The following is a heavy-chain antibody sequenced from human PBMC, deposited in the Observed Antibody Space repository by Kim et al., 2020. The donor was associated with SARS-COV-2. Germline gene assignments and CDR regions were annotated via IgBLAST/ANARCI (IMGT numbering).Heavy chain of an antibody. D-gene: IGHD1-26*01. Sequence: ASVKVSCKGSGYTFTDYAIHWVRQAPGQSLEWMGWINTGTGDKRYSQKFQGRVTITRDTSASTVYMEVSSLTPEDTAVFYCARHEGATDLTPWGQGTLVTVSA. V-gene: IGHV1-3*04. CDR2: INTGTGDK. CDR1: GYTFTDYA. CDR3: ARHEGATDLTP. J-gene: IGHJ5*02.